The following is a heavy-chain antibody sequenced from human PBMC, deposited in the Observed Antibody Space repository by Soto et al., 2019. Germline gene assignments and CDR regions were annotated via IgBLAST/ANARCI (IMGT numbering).Heavy chain of an antibody. CDR1: GFTFSSYW. J-gene: IGHJ3*02. V-gene: IGHV3-74*01. Sequence: EVQLVESGGGLVQPGGSLRLSCTASGFTFSSYWMHWVRQAPGKGLVWVSRINSDGSSTNYADSVKGRFTISRDNAKNTLYLQMNSLRAEDTAVYYCVRGRIAAGTRVYGFDIWGQGTMVTVSS. CDR2: INSDGSST. D-gene: IGHD6-13*01. CDR3: VRGRIAAGTRVYGFDI.